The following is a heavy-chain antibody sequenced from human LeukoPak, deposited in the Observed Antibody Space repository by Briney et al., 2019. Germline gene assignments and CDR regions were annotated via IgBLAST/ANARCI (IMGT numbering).Heavy chain of an antibody. CDR2: ISTYKGNT. Sequence: GASVKVSCKASGYTFTSYHMHWVRQAPGQGLEWMGWISTYKGNTNSAQRLQGRVTMTADTSTSTAYMELRRLRSDDASVYYCARYRLDYYDSSGYSDYWGQGTLVTVSS. CDR3: ARYRLDYYDSSGYSDY. CDR1: GYTFTSYH. D-gene: IGHD3-22*01. J-gene: IGHJ4*02. V-gene: IGHV1-18*04.